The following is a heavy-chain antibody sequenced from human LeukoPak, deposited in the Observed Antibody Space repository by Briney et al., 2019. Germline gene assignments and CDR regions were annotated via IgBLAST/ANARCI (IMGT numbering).Heavy chain of an antibody. V-gene: IGHV3-7*03. CDR3: AKDQYGSGSLYAFDI. CDR1: GFTFSSHW. J-gene: IGHJ3*02. CDR2: IKKDGSEK. D-gene: IGHD3-10*01. Sequence: GGSLRLSCAASGFTFSSHWMSWVRQAPGKGLEWGANIKKDGSEKYYVDAVKGRFTISRDNAKTSLYLQMNSLRAEDTALYYCAKDQYGSGSLYAFDIWGQGTMVTISS.